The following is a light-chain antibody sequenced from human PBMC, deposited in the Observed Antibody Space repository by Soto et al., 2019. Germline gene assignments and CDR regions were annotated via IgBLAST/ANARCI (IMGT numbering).Light chain of an antibody. V-gene: IGLV2-14*01. CDR3: SSYTSSSTLVV. CDR2: EVS. Sequence: QSALTQPASVSGSPGQSITISCTGTSSDVGGYNYVSWYQQHPGKAPKLMIYEVSNRPSGVSNRFSGFKSGNTASLTISGLQAEDEADYYCSSYTSSSTLVVVGGGTQLTVL. CDR1: SSDVGGYNY. J-gene: IGLJ2*01.